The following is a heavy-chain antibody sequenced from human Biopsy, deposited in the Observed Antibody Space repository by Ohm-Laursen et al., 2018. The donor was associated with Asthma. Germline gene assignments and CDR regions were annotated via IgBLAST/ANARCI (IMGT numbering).Heavy chain of an antibody. J-gene: IGHJ5*02. CDR1: GFRFDDYT. CDR2: ISWDAGRT. CDR3: SKALVPTDLTSGFDP. V-gene: IGHV3-43*01. D-gene: IGHD2-21*02. Sequence: SLRLSCTASGFRFDDYTMVWVRQPPGKGLQWVALISWDAGRTHYADSVKGRFTISRDNSKNSLYLQMNSLKPEDSGLYYCSKALVPTDLTSGFDPWGQGTLVTVSS.